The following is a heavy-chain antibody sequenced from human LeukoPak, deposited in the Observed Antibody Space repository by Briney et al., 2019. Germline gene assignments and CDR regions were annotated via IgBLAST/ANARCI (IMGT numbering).Heavy chain of an antibody. V-gene: IGHV4-59*01. J-gene: IGHJ4*02. D-gene: IGHD3-22*01. CDR2: IYYTGNS. Sequence: SETLSLTCTVSRASISSYYWSWIRQPPGKGLEWMGYIYYTGNSSYNPYPKSRVTMTVDASKNQFPLKLSSVTGADTAVYYCSKDSTGYDLDYWGQGTLVTVSS. CDR1: RASISSYY. CDR3: SKDSTGYDLDY.